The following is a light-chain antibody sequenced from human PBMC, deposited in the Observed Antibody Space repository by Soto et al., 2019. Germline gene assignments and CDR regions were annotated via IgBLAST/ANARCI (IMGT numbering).Light chain of an antibody. J-gene: IGKJ1*01. Sequence: EIVLTQSPGTLSLSPGERATLSCRASQSVSSRYLAWYQQRPGQTPRLLIYGASSRPTGIPDRFSGSGSGTDFSLTISRLEPEDFAVYYCQQHGGSPPWTFGPGTKVEIK. CDR2: GAS. CDR1: QSVSSRY. V-gene: IGKV3-20*01. CDR3: QQHGGSPPWT.